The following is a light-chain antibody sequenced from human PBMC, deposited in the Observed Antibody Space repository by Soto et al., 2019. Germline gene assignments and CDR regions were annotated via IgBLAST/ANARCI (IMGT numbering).Light chain of an antibody. CDR2: GAS. CDR1: QSVSSSY. V-gene: IGKV3-20*01. CDR3: QQSYSTPL. Sequence: EIVLTQSPGTLSLSPGERATLSCRASQSVSSSYLAWYQQKPGQAPRLLIYGASSRATGIPDRFSGSGSGTDFTLTISSLQPEDFATYYCQQSYSTPLFGQGTRLEI. J-gene: IGKJ5*01.